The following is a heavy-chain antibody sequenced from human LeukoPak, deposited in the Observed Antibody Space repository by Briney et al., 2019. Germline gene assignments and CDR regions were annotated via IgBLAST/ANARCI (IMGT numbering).Heavy chain of an antibody. J-gene: IGHJ6*03. D-gene: IGHD3-16*01. V-gene: IGHV3-21*01. CDR1: GFTFSSYS. Sequence: GGSLRLSCAASGFTFSSYSMNWVRQAPGKGLEWVSSISSSSSYIYYAGSVKGRFTISRDNAKNSLYLQMNSLRAEDTAVYYCARSRPVPSPTGEYYMDVWGKGTTVTVSS. CDR3: ARSRPVPSPTGEYYMDV. CDR2: ISSSSSYI.